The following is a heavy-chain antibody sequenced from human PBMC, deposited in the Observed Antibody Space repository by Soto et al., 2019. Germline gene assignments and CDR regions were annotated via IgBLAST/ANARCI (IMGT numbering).Heavy chain of an antibody. V-gene: IGHV1-3*05. CDR3: AKSPWYLRGYYFDD. D-gene: IGHD3-22*01. Sequence: QVQLVQSGAEERKPGSSVKLSCKASGYSFTSYAIQWVRQAPGQRPEWMGWINAGNGNTKYSQNFQGRFSITRDTSATTAYMELNSLRSEDTAVYYCAKSPWYLRGYYFDDWGQGTLVTVSS. CDR2: INAGNGNT. CDR1: GYSFTSYA. J-gene: IGHJ4*02.